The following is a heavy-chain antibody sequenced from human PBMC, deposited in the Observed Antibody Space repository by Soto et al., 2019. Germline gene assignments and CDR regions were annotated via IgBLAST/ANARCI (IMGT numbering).Heavy chain of an antibody. Sequence: EVQLLESGGGLVQPGGSLRLSCAASGFTFSSYAMSWVRQAPGKGLEWVSAISGSGGSTYYADSVKGRFTISRDNSKNTLDLQMNSLRAEDTGVYYCGKDRDSSGYPLYDAFDIWGQGKMVTVSS. CDR1: GFTFSSYA. D-gene: IGHD3-22*01. CDR3: GKDRDSSGYPLYDAFDI. CDR2: ISGSGGST. J-gene: IGHJ3*02. V-gene: IGHV3-23*01.